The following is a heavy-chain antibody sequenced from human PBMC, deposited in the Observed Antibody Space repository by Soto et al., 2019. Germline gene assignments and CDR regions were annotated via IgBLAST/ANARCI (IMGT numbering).Heavy chain of an antibody. CDR3: VRGRVMITFGVVIVIDY. CDR2: INPNTGYT. Sequence: ASVKVSCKASGYTFTSYDINWVRQAAGQGLEWMGWINPNTGYTDYAQKFQDRVTMTGNTSITTAYMELSGLRSEDTAVYYCVRGRVMITFGVVIVIDYWGQGSPVTVSA. V-gene: IGHV1-8*01. J-gene: IGHJ4*02. CDR1: GYTFTSYD. D-gene: IGHD3-16*02.